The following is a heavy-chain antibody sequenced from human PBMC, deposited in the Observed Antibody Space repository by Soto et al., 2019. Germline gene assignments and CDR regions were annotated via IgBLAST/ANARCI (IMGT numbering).Heavy chain of an antibody. Sequence: QVQLQQWGAGLLKPSETLSLTCAVYGGSFSGYYWSWIRQPPGKGLEWIGEINHSGSTNYNPSLKSRVTISVDTSKNQFSLELSSVTAADTAVYYCARGSKQWLVHWFDPWGQGTLVTVSS. CDR3: ARGSKQWLVHWFDP. J-gene: IGHJ5*02. D-gene: IGHD6-19*01. CDR1: GGSFSGYY. V-gene: IGHV4-34*01. CDR2: INHSGST.